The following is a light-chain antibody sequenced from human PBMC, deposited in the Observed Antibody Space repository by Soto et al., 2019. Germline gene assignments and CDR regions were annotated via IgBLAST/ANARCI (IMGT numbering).Light chain of an antibody. V-gene: IGKV3-11*01. CDR1: QSVSKY. J-gene: IGKJ4*01. Sequence: EIVLTQSPATLSLSPGERATLSCRASQSVSKYLAWYQQKPGQAPRLLIYDATNRATGIPDRFSGSGSGTDFTLTISSLAPEDFAVYYCQQRGDWPLTFGGGTKVEIK. CDR2: DAT. CDR3: QQRGDWPLT.